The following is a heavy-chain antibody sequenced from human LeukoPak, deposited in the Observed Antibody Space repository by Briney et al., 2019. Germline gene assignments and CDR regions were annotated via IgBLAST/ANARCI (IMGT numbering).Heavy chain of an antibody. CDR3: ARSNNYDSSGYDDY. CDR2: ISSSSSYI. Sequence: GGSLRLSCAASGFTFSSYSMNWVRQAPGKGLEWVSSISSSSSYIYYADSVKGRFTISRDNAKNSLCLQMNSLRAEDTAVYYCARSNNYDSSGYDDYWGQGTLVTVSS. D-gene: IGHD3-22*01. V-gene: IGHV3-21*01. CDR1: GFTFSSYS. J-gene: IGHJ4*02.